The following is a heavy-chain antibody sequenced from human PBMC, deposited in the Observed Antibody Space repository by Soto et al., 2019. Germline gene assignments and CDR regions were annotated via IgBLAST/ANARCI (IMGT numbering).Heavy chain of an antibody. CDR2: ISSSSSTI. CDR3: ATLYSSGWGDDAFDI. D-gene: IGHD6-19*01. Sequence: GESLKISCAASGFTFSSYSMNWVRQAPGKGLEWVSYISSSSSTIYYADSVKGRFTISRDNAKNSLYLQMNSLGAEDTAVYYCATLYSSGWGDDAFDIWGQGTMVTVSS. V-gene: IGHV3-48*01. J-gene: IGHJ3*02. CDR1: GFTFSSYS.